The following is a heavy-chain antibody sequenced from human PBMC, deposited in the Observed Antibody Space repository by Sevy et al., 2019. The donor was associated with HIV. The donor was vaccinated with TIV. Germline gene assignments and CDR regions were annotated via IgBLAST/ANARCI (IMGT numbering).Heavy chain of an antibody. J-gene: IGHJ4*02. D-gene: IGHD6-6*01. V-gene: IGHV3-7*01. CDR2: IKEDGSGR. CDR3: ARLYSSSSGRGLDN. Sequence: GGSLRLSCAASGFTFGSYWMTWVRQAPGKGLEWVANIKEDGSGRFYVDSVRGRFTVSRYNAKKTLYLQMNNLRGEDTALYYCARLYSSSSGRGLDNWGQGALVTVSS. CDR1: GFTFGSYW.